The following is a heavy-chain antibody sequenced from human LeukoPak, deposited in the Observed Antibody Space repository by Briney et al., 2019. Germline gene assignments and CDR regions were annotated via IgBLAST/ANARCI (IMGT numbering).Heavy chain of an antibody. Sequence: GGSLRLSCAASGFTFSNYAMTWVRQAPGKGLEWVSAIGSSGVGTYYADSVKGRFTISRDNSRYTLFLQMNSLRAGDTAVYYCAKGNPLVRYGMDVWGQGTTVTVSS. CDR1: GFTFSNYA. D-gene: IGHD3-10*01. CDR3: AKGNPLVRYGMDV. CDR2: IGSSGVGT. V-gene: IGHV3-23*01. J-gene: IGHJ6*02.